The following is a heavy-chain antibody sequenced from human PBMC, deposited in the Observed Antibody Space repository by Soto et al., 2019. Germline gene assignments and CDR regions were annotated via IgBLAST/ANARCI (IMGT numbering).Heavy chain of an antibody. J-gene: IGHJ6*02. CDR3: SLDDYDYYGMDV. CDR2: IRSKANSYAT. V-gene: IGHV3-73*02. CDR1: GFTFSGSA. D-gene: IGHD3-10*01. Sequence: EVQLVESGGGLVQPGGSLKLSCAASGFTFSGSAMHWVRQASGKGLEWVGRIRSKANSYATAYAASVKGRLTISRDDSKNTAYLQMYSLKTEDTAVCYCSLDDYDYYGMDVWGQGTTVTVSS.